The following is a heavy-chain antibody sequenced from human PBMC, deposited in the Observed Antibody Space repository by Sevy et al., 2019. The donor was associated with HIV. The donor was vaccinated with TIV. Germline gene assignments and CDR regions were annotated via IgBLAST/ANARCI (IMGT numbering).Heavy chain of an antibody. D-gene: IGHD3-10*01. Sequence: SETLSLTCTVSGGSISSYYWSWIRQPPGKGLEWIGYIYYSGSTNYNPSLKSRVTISVDTSKNQFSLKLSSVTAADTAVYYCARVPTYYYGSATYFDSWGQGSLVTVSS. CDR1: GGSISSYY. V-gene: IGHV4-59*01. CDR2: IYYSGST. CDR3: ARVPTYYYGSATYFDS. J-gene: IGHJ4*02.